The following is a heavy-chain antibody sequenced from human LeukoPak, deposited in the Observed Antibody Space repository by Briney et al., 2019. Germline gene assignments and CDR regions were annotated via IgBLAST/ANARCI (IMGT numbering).Heavy chain of an antibody. Sequence: SEILSLTCAVYGGSFSGYHWSWIRQPPGKGLEWIGEINHSGSTNYNPSLKSRVTISVDTSKNQFSLKLSSVTAADTAVYYCARATAYCGGDCYVNWAYYFDYWGQGTLVTVSS. CDR3: ARATAYCGGDCYVNWAYYFDY. CDR2: INHSGST. D-gene: IGHD2-21*02. V-gene: IGHV4-34*01. CDR1: GGSFSGYH. J-gene: IGHJ4*02.